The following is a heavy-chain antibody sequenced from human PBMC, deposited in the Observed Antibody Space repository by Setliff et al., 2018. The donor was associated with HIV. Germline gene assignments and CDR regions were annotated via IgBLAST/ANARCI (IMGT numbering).Heavy chain of an antibody. J-gene: IGHJ1*01. CDR1: GYTLTELT. CDR3: ATTYHPDSRGYPPEYFLR. D-gene: IGHD3-22*01. Sequence: GASVKVSCKVSGYTLTELTMHWVRQAPGKGLEWMGRFDPEDGDTLYAQRFQGRVTMTEDSSTDTAYMELGSLTSDDTAVYHCATTYHPDSRGYPPEYFLRWGQGMLVTVSS. V-gene: IGHV1-24*01. CDR2: FDPEDGDT.